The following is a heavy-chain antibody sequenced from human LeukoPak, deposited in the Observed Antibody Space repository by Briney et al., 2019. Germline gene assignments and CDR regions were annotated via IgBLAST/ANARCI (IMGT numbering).Heavy chain of an antibody. D-gene: IGHD1-14*01. CDR3: ARESRIDY. CDR1: GFTFSTYS. CDR2: ISSGSNYI. J-gene: IGHJ4*02. V-gene: IGHV3-21*01. Sequence: GGSLRLSCAASGFTFSTYSMNWVRQAPGKGLDWASSISSGSNYIYYADSVKGRFTISRDNAKNSLYLQMNSLRAEDTAVYYCARESRIDYWGQGTPVTVSS.